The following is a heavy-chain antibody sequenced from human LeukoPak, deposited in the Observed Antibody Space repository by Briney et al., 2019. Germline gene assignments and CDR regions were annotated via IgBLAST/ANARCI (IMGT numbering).Heavy chain of an antibody. CDR3: VRDIVGTFDI. J-gene: IGHJ3*02. D-gene: IGHD3-16*02. V-gene: IGHV1-69*13. CDR2: IIPIFGTA. CDR1: GGTFSGYA. Sequence: SVKVSCKASGGTFSGYAISWVRQAPGQGLEWMGGIIPIFGTANYARKFQGRVTITADESTSTAYMELRSLRSDDTAIYYCVRDIVGTFDIWGQGTMVTVSS.